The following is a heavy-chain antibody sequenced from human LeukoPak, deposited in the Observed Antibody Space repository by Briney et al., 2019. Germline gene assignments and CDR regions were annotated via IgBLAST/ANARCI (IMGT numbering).Heavy chain of an antibody. D-gene: IGHD3-3*01. CDR1: GFTFSGYW. V-gene: IGHV3-74*01. CDR2: IDNDGHGI. CDR3: AAGGGWDPSFGVVTHIDA. J-gene: IGHJ6*03. Sequence: GGSLRLSCVTSGFTFSGYWMHWVRQGPEKCLELVSRIDNDGHGIIYADSAKGRFTTSRDNVKNTLYLQMNSLRVEDTAVYYCAAGGGWDPSFGVVTHIDAWGKGTTVTVSS.